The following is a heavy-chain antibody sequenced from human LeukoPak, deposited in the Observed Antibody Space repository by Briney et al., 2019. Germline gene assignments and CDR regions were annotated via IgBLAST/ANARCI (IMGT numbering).Heavy chain of an antibody. J-gene: IGHJ4*02. CDR3: ARDYYDFWSGKDIGGY. D-gene: IGHD3-3*01. CDR1: GYTFTTYD. Sequence: ASVKVSCKXSGYTFTTYDINWVRQATGQGLERMGWMSPNSGNTGYAQKFQGRVTMTRNTSISTAYMELSSLRSEDTAVYYCARDYYDFWSGKDIGGYWGQGTLVTVSS. V-gene: IGHV1-8*01. CDR2: MSPNSGNT.